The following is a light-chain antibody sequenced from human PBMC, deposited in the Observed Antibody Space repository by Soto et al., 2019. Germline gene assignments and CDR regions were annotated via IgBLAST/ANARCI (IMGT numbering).Light chain of an antibody. CDR2: EVT. CDR3: CSYAGNREV. Sequence: QSVLTQPASVSRSPGQSITIPCTGTSGDVGGYNLVSWYQQHPGKAPKLMIYEVTERPSGVSNRFSGSKSGNTASLTISGLQPDDEADYYCCSYAGNREVFGTGTKVTVL. J-gene: IGLJ1*01. V-gene: IGLV2-23*02. CDR1: SGDVGGYNL.